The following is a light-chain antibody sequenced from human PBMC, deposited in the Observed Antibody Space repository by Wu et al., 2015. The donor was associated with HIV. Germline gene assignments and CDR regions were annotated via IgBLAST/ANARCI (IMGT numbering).Light chain of an antibody. CDR2: DVS. CDR3: QQRGNWPRT. J-gene: IGKJ1*01. Sequence: EIVLTQSPDTLSLSPGERATLSCRASQSVSSYLAWYQQKPGQAPRLLIYDVSNRATGIPARFSGSGSGTDFTLTISSLEPEDFAVYYCQQRGNWPRTFGQGTKVEIK. V-gene: IGKV3-11*01. CDR1: QSVSSY.